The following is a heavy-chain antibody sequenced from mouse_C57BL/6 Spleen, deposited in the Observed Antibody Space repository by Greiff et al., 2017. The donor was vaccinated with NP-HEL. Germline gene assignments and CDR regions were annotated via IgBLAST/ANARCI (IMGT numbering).Heavy chain of an antibody. D-gene: IGHD1-1*01. J-gene: IGHJ3*01. CDR1: GYAFSSSW. CDR2: IYPGDGDT. CDR3: ARGYYGSSLFAY. Sequence: LEESGPELVKPGASVKISCKASGYAFSSSWMNWVKQRPGKGLEWIGRIYPGDGDTNYNGKFKGKATLTADKSSSTAYMQLSSLTSEDSAVYFCARGYYGSSLFAYWGQGTLVTVSA. V-gene: IGHV1-82*01.